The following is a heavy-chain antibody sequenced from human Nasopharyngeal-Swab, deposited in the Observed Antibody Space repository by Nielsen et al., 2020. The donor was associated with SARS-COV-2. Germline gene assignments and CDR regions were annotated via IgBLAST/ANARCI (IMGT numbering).Heavy chain of an antibody. V-gene: IGHV3-23*01. Sequence: EGSLRLSCTASGLTFSSSTMSWVRQAPGKGPEWVSAFADNDNKTYYAGSVKGRFTISRDNSNSMLFLQMSNLRVEDTALYYCVKEGPRGYAAWWGRGTLVTVSP. J-gene: IGHJ4*02. CDR2: FADNDNKT. CDR3: VKEGPRGYAAW. CDR1: GLTFSSST. D-gene: IGHD3-22*01.